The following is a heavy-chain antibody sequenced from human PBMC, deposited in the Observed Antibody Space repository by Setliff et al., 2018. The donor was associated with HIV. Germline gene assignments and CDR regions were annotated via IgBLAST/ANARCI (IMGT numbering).Heavy chain of an antibody. J-gene: IGHJ4*02. CDR1: GDSIGSYY. CDR2: ISYTGST. CDR3: GRQVPVPGVAVTPIDY. Sequence: SETLSLTCTVSGDSIGSYYWTWLRQFPGKGLEWIGFISYTGSTTYNPSLNSRVTISVDTSRNQFTLKLSSVTAADTAVYYCGRQVPVPGVAVTPIDYWGQGTLVTVSS. V-gene: IGHV4-59*08. D-gene: IGHD3-3*01.